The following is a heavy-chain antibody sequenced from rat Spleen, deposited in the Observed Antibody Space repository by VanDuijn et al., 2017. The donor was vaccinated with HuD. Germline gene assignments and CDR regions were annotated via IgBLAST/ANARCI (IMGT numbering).Heavy chain of an antibody. Sequence: QVQLKESGPGLVQPSQTLSLTCTVSGFSLTSNGVSWVRQPPGKGLEWIAAVSSGGDSYYNSGLKSRLSISRDISTRQVFLKMNSLQTEDTAMYFCARSGDYWGQGVMVTVSS. CDR3: ARSGDY. V-gene: IGHV2S12*01. CDR1: GFSLTSNG. J-gene: IGHJ2*01. CDR2: VSSGGDS. D-gene: IGHD4-3*01.